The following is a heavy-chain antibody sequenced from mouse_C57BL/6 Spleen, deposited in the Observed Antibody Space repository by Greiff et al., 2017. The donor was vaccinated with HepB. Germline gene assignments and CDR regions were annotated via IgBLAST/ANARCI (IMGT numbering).Heavy chain of an antibody. V-gene: IGHV5-16*01. D-gene: IGHD4-1*01. J-gene: IGHJ2*01. CDR1: GFTFSDYY. CDR2: INYDGSST. Sequence: EVHLVESEGGLVQPGRSMKLSCTASGFTFSDYYMAWVRQVPEKGLEWVANINYDGSSTYYLDSLKSRFIISRDNAKNILYLQMSSLKSEDTATYYCARDSNWDSHFDYWGQGTTLTVSS. CDR3: ARDSNWDSHFDY.